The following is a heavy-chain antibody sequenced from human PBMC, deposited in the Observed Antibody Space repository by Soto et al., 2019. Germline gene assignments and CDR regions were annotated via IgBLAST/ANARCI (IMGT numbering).Heavy chain of an antibody. J-gene: IGHJ6*02. Sequence: VQLHQSGPSLVNPSQTLSLECSVIGGSANTGDNYWSWFRQSPGRGLEWIGYIYHTGNTFYNPALENRVTMSVDASKNQFSLTLTSVTAADTAVYFCAREPLDGMDVWGQGTNVTVSS. CDR3: AREPLDGMDV. CDR2: IYHTGNT. V-gene: IGHV4-30-4*01. CDR1: GGSANTGDNY.